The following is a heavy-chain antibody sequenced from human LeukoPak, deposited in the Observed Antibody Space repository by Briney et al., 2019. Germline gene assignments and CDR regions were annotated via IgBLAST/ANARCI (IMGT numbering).Heavy chain of an antibody. CDR2: ISSSGSTI. D-gene: IGHD6-19*01. J-gene: IGHJ3*02. CDR1: GFTFSSYE. Sequence: GGSLRLSCAASGFTFSSYEMNWVRQAPGKGLEWVSYISSSGSTIYYADSVKGRFTISRDNAKNSLYLQMNSLRAEDMALYYCAKDKGSGWNGYAFDIWGQGTMVTVSS. CDR3: AKDKGSGWNGYAFDI. V-gene: IGHV3-48*03.